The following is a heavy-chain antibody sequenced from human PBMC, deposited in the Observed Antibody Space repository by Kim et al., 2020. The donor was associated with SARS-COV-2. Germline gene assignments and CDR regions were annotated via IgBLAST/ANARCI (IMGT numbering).Heavy chain of an antibody. Sequence: PSLKSRVTISVDKSKNQFSLKLSSVTAADTAVYYCARSSTNFGYDIALDYWGQGTLVTVSS. D-gene: IGHD3-3*01. J-gene: IGHJ4*02. V-gene: IGHV4-4*02. CDR3: ARSSTNFGYDIALDY.